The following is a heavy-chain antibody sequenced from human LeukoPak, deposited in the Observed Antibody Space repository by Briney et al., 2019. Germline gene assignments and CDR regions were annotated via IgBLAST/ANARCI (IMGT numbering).Heavy chain of an antibody. D-gene: IGHD5-24*01. CDR2: ISGSGGST. CDR3: AKGGTRWLQFGPFDY. Sequence: GGSLRLSCAASGFTFSSYAMSWVRQAPGKGLEWVSAISGSGGSTYYADSVKGRFTISRDNSKNTLYLQMNSLRAEDTAVYYCAKGGTRWLQFGPFDYWGQGTLVTVSS. V-gene: IGHV3-23*01. CDR1: GFTFSSYA. J-gene: IGHJ4*02.